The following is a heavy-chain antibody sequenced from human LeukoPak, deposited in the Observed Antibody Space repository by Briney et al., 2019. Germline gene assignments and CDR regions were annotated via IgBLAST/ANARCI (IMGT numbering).Heavy chain of an antibody. V-gene: IGHV1-69*04. CDR3: ARVFLWFGEPDY. J-gene: IGHJ4*02. CDR2: IIPILGIA. CDR1: GGTFSSYA. D-gene: IGHD3-10*01. Sequence: SVKVSCKASGGTFSSYAISWVRQAPGQGLEWMGRIIPILGIANYAQKFQGRVTMTRNTSISTAYMELSSLRSEDTAVYYCARVFLWFGEPDYWGQATLVTVSS.